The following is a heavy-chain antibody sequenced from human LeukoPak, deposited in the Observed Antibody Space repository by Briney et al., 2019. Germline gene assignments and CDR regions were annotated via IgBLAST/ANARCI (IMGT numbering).Heavy chain of an antibody. Sequence: GGSLRLSCAASGFTFSSYWMTWVRQAPGKGLEWVANIKQDGSDKYYVDSVKGRFTISRDNSKNTLYLQMNSLRAEDTAVYYCAKDLMAGDYWGQGTLVTVSS. CDR3: AKDLMAGDY. D-gene: IGHD6-19*01. V-gene: IGHV3-7*03. J-gene: IGHJ4*02. CDR1: GFTFSSYW. CDR2: IKQDGSDK.